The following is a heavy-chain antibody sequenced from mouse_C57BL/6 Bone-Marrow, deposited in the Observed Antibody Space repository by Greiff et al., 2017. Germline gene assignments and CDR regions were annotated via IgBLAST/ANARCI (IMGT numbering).Heavy chain of an antibody. CDR3: ARPYYSNYWYFDV. Sequence: QVQLQQPGAELVKPGASVKMSCKASGYTFTSYWLTWVKQRPGQGLEWIGDIYPGSGSTNYNEKFKSKATLSVETSSSTAYMQLSSLTSEDSAVYYCARPYYSNYWYFDVWGTGTTVTVSS. V-gene: IGHV1-55*01. D-gene: IGHD2-5*01. J-gene: IGHJ1*03. CDR1: GYTFTSYW. CDR2: IYPGSGST.